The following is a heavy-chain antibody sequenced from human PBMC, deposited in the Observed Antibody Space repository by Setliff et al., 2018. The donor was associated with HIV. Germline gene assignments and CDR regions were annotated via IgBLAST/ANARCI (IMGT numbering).Heavy chain of an antibody. CDR2: IYSGGSS. CDR3: ARDSEHPTGYFDS. Sequence: SETLSLTCAVSGDSMNTNDWWGWIRQPPGKGLEWIGYIYSGGSSNYNPSLKSRSSVSMDMSRKQFSLKLTSVTAADTAIYYCARDSEHPTGYFDSWGRGILVTVSS. V-gene: IGHV4-28*03. J-gene: IGHJ4*02. D-gene: IGHD1-1*01. CDR1: GDSMNTNDW.